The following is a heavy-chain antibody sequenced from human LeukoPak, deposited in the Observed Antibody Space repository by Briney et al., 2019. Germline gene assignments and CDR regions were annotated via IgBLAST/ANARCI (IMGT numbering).Heavy chain of an antibody. CDR3: AYCSSTSCYTDGMDV. V-gene: IGHV1-69*04. D-gene: IGHD2-2*02. J-gene: IGHJ6*02. CDR2: IIPILGIA. CDR1: GGTFSSYA. Sequence: SVKVSCKASGGTFSSYAISWVRQAPGQGLEWMGRIIPILGIANYAQKFQGRVTITADKSTSTAYMELSSLRSEDTAVYYCAYCSSTSCYTDGMDVWGQGTTATVSS.